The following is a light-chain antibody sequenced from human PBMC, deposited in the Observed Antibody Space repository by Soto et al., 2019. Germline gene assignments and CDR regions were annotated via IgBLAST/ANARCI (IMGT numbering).Light chain of an antibody. Sequence: QPVLTQPPSVSGAPGQRVIISCTGSSSNIGAGYDVHWYQQLPGTAPKLLIYGNSNRPSGVPDRFSGSKSGTSASLAITGLQAEDEADYYCQSYDSSLSGWVFGGGTKLTVL. V-gene: IGLV1-40*01. CDR1: SSNIGAGYD. CDR2: GNS. J-gene: IGLJ3*02. CDR3: QSYDSSLSGWV.